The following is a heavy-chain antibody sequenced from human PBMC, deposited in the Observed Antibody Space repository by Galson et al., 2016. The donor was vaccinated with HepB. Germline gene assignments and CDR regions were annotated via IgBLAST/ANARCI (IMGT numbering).Heavy chain of an antibody. CDR2: VYPGDSDT. D-gene: IGHD3-10*01. Sequence: QSGAEVKKPGESLKISCKGSGYTFISYWIGWVRQMPGKGLEWMGIVYPGDSDTRYSPSFQGQVTMSADKSISTAYLQWSGLKASDTAIYYCARRLGDFYGSGTNGYFDLWGRGTLVTVSS. CDR1: GYTFISYW. CDR3: ARRLGDFYGSGTNGYFDL. J-gene: IGHJ2*01. V-gene: IGHV5-51*01.